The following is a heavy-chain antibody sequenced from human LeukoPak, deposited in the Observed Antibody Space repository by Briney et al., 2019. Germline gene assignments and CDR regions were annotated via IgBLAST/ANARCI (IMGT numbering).Heavy chain of an antibody. J-gene: IGHJ4*02. CDR3: AKYEAAAGTADY. Sequence: GGSLRLSCAASGFTVSSNYMSWVRQAPGKGLEWVSVIYSGGSTYYADSVKGRFTISRDNSKNTLYLQTNSLGAEDTAVYYCAKYEAAAGTADYWGQGTLVTVSS. V-gene: IGHV3-53*05. CDR1: GFTVSSNY. CDR2: IYSGGST. D-gene: IGHD6-13*01.